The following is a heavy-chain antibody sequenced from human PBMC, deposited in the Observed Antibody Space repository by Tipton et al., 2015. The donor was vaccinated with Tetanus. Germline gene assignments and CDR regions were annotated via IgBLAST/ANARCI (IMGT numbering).Heavy chain of an antibody. D-gene: IGHD3-16*01. CDR3: ARGLIDDFLGSRIYFDS. V-gene: IGHV4-61*08. Sequence: TLSLTCSVSGGSLRGGDHNWSWIRQAPGKGLEWIGDTFYSGNSIPNPSFRSRVTMSADTSRTLFSLTLMSVTAADTAVYFCARGLIDDFLGSRIYFDSWGPGTLVTVSS. CDR2: TFYSGNS. CDR1: GGSLRGGDHN. J-gene: IGHJ4*02.